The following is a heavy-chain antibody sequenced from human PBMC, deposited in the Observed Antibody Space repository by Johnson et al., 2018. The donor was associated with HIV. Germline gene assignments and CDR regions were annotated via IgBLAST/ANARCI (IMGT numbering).Heavy chain of an antibody. J-gene: IGHJ3*02. D-gene: IGHD2-15*01. CDR1: GFTFSSYW. Sequence: VQLVESGGGLVQPGGSLRLSCAASGFTFSSYWMSWVRQAPGKGLEWVANIKQDGSEKYYVDSVQGRFTISRDNAKNSLYLQMNSLRAEDTAVYYCARGGSCYNAHFDIWDQGTMVTVSS. CDR3: ARGGSCYNAHFDI. CDR2: IKQDGSEK. V-gene: IGHV3-7*04.